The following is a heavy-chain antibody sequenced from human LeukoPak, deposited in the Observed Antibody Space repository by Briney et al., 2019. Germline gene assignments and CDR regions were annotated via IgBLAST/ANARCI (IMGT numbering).Heavy chain of an antibody. CDR1: GFTFNSYW. V-gene: IGHV3-74*01. Sequence: AGGSLRLSCVASGFTFNSYWMNWVRQAPGKGLVWVSHMSSDGAITSYADSVKGRFTISTDNAKNPLFLQMHRLRAEDTGVYYCASRGYLNYWGQGTLVTVSS. CDR3: ASRGYLNY. CDR2: MSSDGAIT. J-gene: IGHJ4*02.